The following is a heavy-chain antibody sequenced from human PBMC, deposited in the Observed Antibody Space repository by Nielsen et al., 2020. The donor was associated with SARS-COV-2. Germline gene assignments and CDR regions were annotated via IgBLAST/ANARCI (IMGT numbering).Heavy chain of an antibody. J-gene: IGHJ4*02. CDR1: GFNFRGYW. V-gene: IGHV3-7*01. CDR3: ARVGSYGDPEYLDY. D-gene: IGHD4/OR15-4a*01. Sequence: GGSLRLSCVVSGFNFRGYWMTWVRQAPGKGLEWVGNIKLDGSEKYYVDSVKGRFTISRDNARNTLYLQMNGLRVEDTAVYYCARVGSYGDPEYLDYWGQGALVTVSS. CDR2: IKLDGSEK.